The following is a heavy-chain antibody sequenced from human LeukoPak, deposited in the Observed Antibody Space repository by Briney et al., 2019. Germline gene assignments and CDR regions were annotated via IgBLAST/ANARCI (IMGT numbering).Heavy chain of an antibody. D-gene: IGHD2-21*01. CDR1: GFTFSSYA. Sequence: PGRSLTLSCAASGFTFSSYAMHWVRQAPGKGLEWVAVISYDGSNRYYADSMKGRFTISRDDSKNTLYLQMNSLRPEDTAVYYCARVSYPGWGQGTLVTVSS. CDR3: ARVSYPG. J-gene: IGHJ1*01. V-gene: IGHV3-30-3*01. CDR2: ISYDGSNR.